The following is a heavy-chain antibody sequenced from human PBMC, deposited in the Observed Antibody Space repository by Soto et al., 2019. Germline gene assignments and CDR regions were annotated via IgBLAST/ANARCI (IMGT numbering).Heavy chain of an antibody. CDR1: GLTVSSNY. CDR2: IYSGGST. CDR3: ARDFYYYGSGTMGGYFDY. Sequence: EVQLVESGGGLVQPGGSLRLSCAASGLTVSSNYMSWVRQAPGKGLEWVSVIYSGGSTYYADSVKGRFTTSRDNSKNTLYLQMNSLRAEDTAVYYCARDFYYYGSGTMGGYFDYWGQGTLVTVSS. D-gene: IGHD3-10*01. V-gene: IGHV3-66*01. J-gene: IGHJ4*02.